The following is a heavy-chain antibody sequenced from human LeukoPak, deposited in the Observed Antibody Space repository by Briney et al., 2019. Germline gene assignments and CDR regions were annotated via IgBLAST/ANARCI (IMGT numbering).Heavy chain of an antibody. V-gene: IGHV3-30*18. CDR1: GFTFSSYG. Sequence: PGRSLRLSCAASGFTFSSYGMHWVRQAPGKGLEWVAVISYDGSNKYYADSVKGRFTISRDNSKNTLYLQMNSLRAEDTAVYYCAKIGMTTVTTSVDYWGQGTLATVSS. J-gene: IGHJ4*02. CDR3: AKIGMTTVTTSVDY. CDR2: ISYDGSNK. D-gene: IGHD4-17*01.